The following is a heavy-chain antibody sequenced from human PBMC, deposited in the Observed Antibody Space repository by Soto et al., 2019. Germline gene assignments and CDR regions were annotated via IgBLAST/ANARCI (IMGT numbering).Heavy chain of an antibody. D-gene: IGHD6-19*01. J-gene: IGHJ4*02. V-gene: IGHV4-4*02. CDR2: IYHSGST. CDR3: ASVSVTVTYSDY. Sequence: QVQLQESGPGLVKPSGTLSLTCAVSGGSISSSNWWSWVRQPPGKGLEWIGEIYHSGSTNYNPSLTSRVTISVDKSKTQFSLRLRSVPAADTAVYYCASVSVTVTYSDYGGQGTLVTVSS. CDR1: GGSISSSNW.